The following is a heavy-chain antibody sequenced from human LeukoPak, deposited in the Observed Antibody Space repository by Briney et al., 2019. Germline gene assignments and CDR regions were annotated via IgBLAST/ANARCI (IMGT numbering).Heavy chain of an antibody. CDR1: GFTFSSYS. D-gene: IGHD2-15*01. V-gene: IGHV3-21*04. Sequence: GGSLRLSCAASGFTFSSYSMNWVRQAPGKGLEWVSSISSSSSYIYYADSVKGRFTISRDNAKNSLYLQMNSLRAEDTAVYYCVVAATRGDMDVWGQGTTVTVSS. CDR3: VVAATRGDMDV. CDR2: ISSSSSYI. J-gene: IGHJ6*02.